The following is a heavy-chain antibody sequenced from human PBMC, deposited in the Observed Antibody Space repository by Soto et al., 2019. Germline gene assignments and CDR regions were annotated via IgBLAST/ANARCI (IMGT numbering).Heavy chain of an antibody. V-gene: IGHV3-43*01. CDR1: GFTFSSYT. CDR2: ISWHGGST. CDR3: AKDRGSNYGMDV. Sequence: HPGVSLRLSCAASGFTFSSYTMHWARQAPGKGLEWVSLISWHGGSTYYADSVKGRFTISRDNSKNSLYLQMNSLRTEDTALYYCAKDRGSNYGMDVWGQGTTVTVSS. J-gene: IGHJ6*02. D-gene: IGHD3-10*01.